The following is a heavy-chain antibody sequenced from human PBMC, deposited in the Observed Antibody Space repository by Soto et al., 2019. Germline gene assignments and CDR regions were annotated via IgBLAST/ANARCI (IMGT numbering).Heavy chain of an antibody. CDR1: GFTFTTYY. Sequence: QVQLVQSGAEVKKPGASVKISCKASGFTFTTYYLHWVRQAPGQGLEWMGIINPDTGSTSSAQNFRGRVSVTRDTSTSTVYMELYSLSSEDTAVYYCARDPNFSLTFHYYGMDVWGQATTVTVSS. V-gene: IGHV1-46*01. CDR2: INPDTGST. CDR3: ARDPNFSLTFHYYGMDV. J-gene: IGHJ6*02.